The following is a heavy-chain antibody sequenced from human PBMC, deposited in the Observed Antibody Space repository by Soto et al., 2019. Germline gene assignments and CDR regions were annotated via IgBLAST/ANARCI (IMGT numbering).Heavy chain of an antibody. CDR3: AKAFGTYYFDY. V-gene: IGHV3-23*01. Sequence: GGSLRLSSVASGVTFISYAMRWVRQAPGKGLEWVSAIGSSGATTYYADSVKGRFTISRDNSKNTVYLQMNSLRAEDTAVYYCAKAFGTYYFDYWGQGTVVTVSS. CDR2: IGSSGATT. CDR1: GVTFISYA. J-gene: IGHJ4*01. D-gene: IGHD3-10*01.